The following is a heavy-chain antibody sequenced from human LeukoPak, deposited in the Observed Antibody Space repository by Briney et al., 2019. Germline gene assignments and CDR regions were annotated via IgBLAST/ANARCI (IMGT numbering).Heavy chain of an antibody. CDR2: IKCDGSEK. J-gene: IGHJ4*02. D-gene: IGHD6-13*01. Sequence: GGSLRLSCAASGFTFSNSWMHWVCQAPEKGQERVADIKCDGSEKYYVDSVKGRLTISRDNAKNSLYLQMNSLRAEDTAVYYCARVRIAAVDYWGQGTLVTVSS. CDR1: GFTFSNSW. V-gene: IGHV3-52*02. CDR3: ARVRIAAVDY.